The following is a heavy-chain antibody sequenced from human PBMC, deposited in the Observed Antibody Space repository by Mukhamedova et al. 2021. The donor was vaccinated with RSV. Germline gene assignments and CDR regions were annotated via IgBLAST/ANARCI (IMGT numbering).Heavy chain of an antibody. J-gene: IGHJ4*01. Sequence: SGFTFTNYEMSWVRQAPGKGLEWLACISSSTSTINYADSVEGRFTISRDNTKNSLYLQMNSLRVDDTAVYYCARSPLHYFDYWG. V-gene: IGHV3-48*03. CDR3: ARSPLHYFDY. CDR2: ISSSTSTI. CDR1: GFTFTNYE.